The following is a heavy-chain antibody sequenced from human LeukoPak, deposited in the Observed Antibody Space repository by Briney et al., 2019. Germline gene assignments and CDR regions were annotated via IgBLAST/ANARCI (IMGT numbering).Heavy chain of an antibody. D-gene: IGHD1-20*01. J-gene: IGHJ6*02. CDR1: GYTLKDLP. CDR2: IIPILGIA. Sequence: GASVKVSCKVSGYTLKDLPIHWVRQAPGQGLEWMGRIIPILGIANYAQKFQGRVTITADKSTSTAYMELSSLRSEDTAVYYCARVGYHCEIRRGYNYYYYGMDVWGQGTTVTVSS. V-gene: IGHV1-69*04. CDR3: ARVGYHCEIRRGYNYYYYGMDV.